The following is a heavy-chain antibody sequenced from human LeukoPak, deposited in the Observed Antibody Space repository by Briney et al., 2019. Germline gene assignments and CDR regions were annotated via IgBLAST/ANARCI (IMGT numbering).Heavy chain of an antibody. J-gene: IGHJ4*02. CDR2: TYYRSKWYR. D-gene: IGHD6-13*01. Sequence: SQTLSLTCAISGDSVSSNSAAWHWIRQSPSRGLEWLGRTYYRSKWYREYAVSVKSRITINPDTSKNQFSLQLNSVTPEDTAVYYCASPPGGYSSSWYEMGYWGQGTLVTVSS. CDR3: ASPPGGYSSSWYEMGY. V-gene: IGHV6-1*01. CDR1: GDSVSSNSAA.